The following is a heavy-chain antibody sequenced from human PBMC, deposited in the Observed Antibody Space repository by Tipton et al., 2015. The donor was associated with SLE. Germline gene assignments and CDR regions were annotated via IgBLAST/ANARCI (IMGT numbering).Heavy chain of an antibody. CDR3: ARWTPTFDY. D-gene: IGHD3/OR15-3a*01. CDR2: INHSGST. V-gene: IGHV4-38-2*02. Sequence: TLSLTCTVSGYSISSGYYWGWIRQPPGKGLEWIGEINHSGSTNYNPSLKSRVLISVDTSKNQFSLKLSSVTAADTAVYYCARWTPTFDYWGQGTLVTVSS. J-gene: IGHJ4*02. CDR1: GYSISSGYY.